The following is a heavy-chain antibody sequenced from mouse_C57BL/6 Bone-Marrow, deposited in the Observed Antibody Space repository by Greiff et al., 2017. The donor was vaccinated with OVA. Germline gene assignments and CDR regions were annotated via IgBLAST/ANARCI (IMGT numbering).Heavy chain of an antibody. D-gene: IGHD4-1*01. CDR3: ARDRSGTFPYYFDY. Sequence: EVQLQESGGGLVKPGGSLKLSCAASGFTFSSYAMSWVRQTPEKRLEWVATISDGGSYTYYPDNVKGRFTISRDNAKNNLYLQMSHLKSEDTAMYYCARDRSGTFPYYFDYWGQGTTLTVSS. CDR1: GFTFSSYA. J-gene: IGHJ2*01. CDR2: ISDGGSYT. V-gene: IGHV5-4*01.